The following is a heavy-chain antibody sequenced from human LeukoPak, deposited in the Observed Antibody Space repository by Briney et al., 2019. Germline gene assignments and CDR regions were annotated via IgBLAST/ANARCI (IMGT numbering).Heavy chain of an antibody. CDR1: GYTFTSYD. D-gene: IGHD3-3*01. V-gene: IGHV1-8*01. CDR2: MNPNSGNT. CDR3: ARLDYDFWSGYYKTLYYFDY. J-gene: IGHJ4*02. Sequence: ASVKVSCKASGYTFTSYDINWVRQATGQGLEWMGWMNPNSGNTGYAQKFQGRVTMTRSTSISTAYMELSSLRSEDTAVYYCARLDYDFWSGYYKTLYYFDYWGQGTLVTVSS.